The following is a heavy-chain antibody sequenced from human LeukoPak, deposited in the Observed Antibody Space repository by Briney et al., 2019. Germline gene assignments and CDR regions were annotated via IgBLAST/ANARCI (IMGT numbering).Heavy chain of an antibody. CDR2: ISWNSGSV. V-gene: IGHV3-9*01. CDR3: ARDISTRYFDWPYYYYYYMDV. J-gene: IGHJ6*03. D-gene: IGHD3-9*01. CDR1: GFTFDDYA. Sequence: GGSLRLSCAASGFTFDDYAMHWVRQAPGKGLEWVSGISWNSGSVAYADSVKGRFTVSRDNAKNSLYLQMNSLRAEDTAVYYCARDISTRYFDWPYYYYYYMDVWGKGTTVTISS.